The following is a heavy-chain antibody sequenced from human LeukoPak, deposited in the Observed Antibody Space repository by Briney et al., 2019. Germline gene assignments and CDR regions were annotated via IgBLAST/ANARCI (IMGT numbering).Heavy chain of an antibody. V-gene: IGHV1-69*05. CDR3: ERIGYYDSSGYYSKGLDP. CDR1: GGTFSSYA. CDR2: IIPIFGTA. D-gene: IGHD3-22*01. J-gene: IGHJ5*02. Sequence: SVKVSCKASGGTFSSYAISWVRQAPGQGLEWMGGIIPIFGTANYAQKFQGRVTITTDESTSTAYMELSSLRSEDTAVYYCERIGYYDSSGYYSKGLDPWGQGTLVTVSS.